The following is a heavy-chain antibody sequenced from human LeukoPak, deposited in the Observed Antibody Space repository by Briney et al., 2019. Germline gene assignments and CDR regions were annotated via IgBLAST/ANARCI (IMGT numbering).Heavy chain of an antibody. V-gene: IGHV3-7*04. Sequence: GGSLRLSCAASGFTFSSYWMSWVRQAPGKGLEWVANIKQDGSEKYYVDSVKGRFTISRDNAKNSLYLQMNSLRAEDTAVYYCARASLYYYGSGSFDYWGQGTLVTVSS. CDR2: IKQDGSEK. CDR3: ARASLYYYGSGSFDY. D-gene: IGHD3-10*01. CDR1: GFTFSSYW. J-gene: IGHJ4*02.